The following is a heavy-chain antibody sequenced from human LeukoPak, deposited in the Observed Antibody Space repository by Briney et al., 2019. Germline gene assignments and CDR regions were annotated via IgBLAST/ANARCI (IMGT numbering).Heavy chain of an antibody. Sequence: GGSLRLSCAASGFTFSSYEMNWVRQAPGKGLEWVSYISSSGGTIYYADSVKGRFTISRDNARNSLDLQMNSLRAEDTAVYYCATVCRSGSSKPGYWGQGALVTVSS. CDR3: ATVCRSGSSKPGY. CDR2: ISSSGGTI. D-gene: IGHD3-10*01. CDR1: GFTFSSYE. J-gene: IGHJ4*02. V-gene: IGHV3-48*03.